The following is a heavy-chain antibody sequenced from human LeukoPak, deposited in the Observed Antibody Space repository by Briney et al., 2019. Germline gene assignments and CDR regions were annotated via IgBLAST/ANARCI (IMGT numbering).Heavy chain of an antibody. J-gene: IGHJ5*02. CDR1: GDSISSGDYY. D-gene: IGHD3-10*01. Sequence: PSQTLSLTCTVSGDSISSGDYYWSWIRQPAGTGLEWIGRISSSGSTNYNPSLKSRVTISVDTSKNQFSLKLSSVTAADTAVYYCARRVGLWFGGDWFDPWGQGTLVTVSS. V-gene: IGHV4-61*02. CDR3: ARRVGLWFGGDWFDP. CDR2: ISSSGST.